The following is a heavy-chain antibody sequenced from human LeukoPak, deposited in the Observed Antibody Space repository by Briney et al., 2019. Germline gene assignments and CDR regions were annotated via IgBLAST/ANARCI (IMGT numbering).Heavy chain of an antibody. J-gene: IGHJ4*02. CDR3: ARRPSGYDYSHFDS. V-gene: IGHV4-39*01. Sequence: SETLSLTCTVSGGSISGYYWSWIRQPPGKGLEWIGSIYYSGKTFYNPSLKSRVTISVDTSKNQFSLKLSSVTAADTAVYYCARRPSGYDYSHFDSWGQGTLVTVSS. CDR2: IYYSGKT. CDR1: GGSISGYY. D-gene: IGHD5-12*01.